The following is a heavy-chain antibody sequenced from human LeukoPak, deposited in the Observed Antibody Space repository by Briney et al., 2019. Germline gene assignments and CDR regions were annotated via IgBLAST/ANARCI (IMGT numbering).Heavy chain of an antibody. V-gene: IGHV3-66*01. Sequence: GGSLRLSCAAFGFTVSTNYMSWVRQAPGKGLEWVSVIYSGGSTYYANSVKGRFTISRDNSKNMLYLQMNSQRAEDTAVYYCARRNYFDYWGQGTLVTVSS. CDR2: IYSGGST. CDR3: ARRNYFDY. J-gene: IGHJ4*02. CDR1: GFTVSTNY.